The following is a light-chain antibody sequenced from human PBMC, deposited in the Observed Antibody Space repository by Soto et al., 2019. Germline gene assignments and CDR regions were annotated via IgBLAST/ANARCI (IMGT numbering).Light chain of an antibody. CDR3: LQDYNYPRT. Sequence: AIQMTQSPSSLSASVGDRVTITCRANQGIRNDLGWYQQKPGKAPKLLIYAASSLQSGVPSRFIGSGSGTDFTLTISSLQPEDFATYYGLQDYNYPRTFGQGTKLEI. CDR1: QGIRND. V-gene: IGKV1-6*01. CDR2: AAS. J-gene: IGKJ2*01.